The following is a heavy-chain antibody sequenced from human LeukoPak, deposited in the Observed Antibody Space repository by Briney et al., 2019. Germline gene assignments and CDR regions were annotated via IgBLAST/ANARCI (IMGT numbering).Heavy chain of an antibody. CDR2: ISRNGRST. CDR3: VNQISGWVY. CDR1: GFTFDSYE. Sequence: RGSLRLSCSASGFTFDSYEMHWVRQAPGKGLEYVSGISRNGRSTRNGDSVKGRFTISRDNSKNMLFLQMTSLRAEDTAVYYCVNQISGWVYWGQGTLVTVSS. V-gene: IGHV3-64D*06. D-gene: IGHD6-19*01. J-gene: IGHJ4*02.